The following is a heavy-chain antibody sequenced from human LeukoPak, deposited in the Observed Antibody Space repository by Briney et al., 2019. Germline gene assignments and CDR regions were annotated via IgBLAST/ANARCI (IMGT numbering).Heavy chain of an antibody. Sequence: PSETLSLTCAVYGGSFSGYYWTWIRQPPGKGLVWIGEIIQSGRTNYNPSLKSRVSISVDTSKSQFSLRLTSVTATDSAMYYCARCRRPPQKDRSSLYYFDWWGLGTLVTVSS. CDR1: GGSFSGYY. J-gene: IGHJ4*02. CDR2: IIQSGRT. V-gene: IGHV4-34*12. CDR3: ARCRRPPQKDRSSLYYFDW. D-gene: IGHD6-6*01.